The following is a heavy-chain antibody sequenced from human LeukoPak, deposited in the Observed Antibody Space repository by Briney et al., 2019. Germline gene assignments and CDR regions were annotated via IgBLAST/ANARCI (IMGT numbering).Heavy chain of an antibody. CDR1: GFTFSSYS. D-gene: IGHD3-22*01. CDR3: ARGPPGGWGYYDSSGYLGY. CDR2: ISSSSSYI. Sequence: PGGSLRLSCAASGFTFSSYSMNWVRQAPGKGLEWVSSISSSSSYIYYADSVKGRFTISRDNAKNSLYLQMNSLRAEDTAVYYCARGPPGGWGYYDSSGYLGYWGQGTLVTVSS. V-gene: IGHV3-21*01. J-gene: IGHJ4*02.